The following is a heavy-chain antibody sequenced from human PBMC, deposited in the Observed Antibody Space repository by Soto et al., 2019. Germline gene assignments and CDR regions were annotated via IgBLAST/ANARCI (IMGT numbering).Heavy chain of an antibody. CDR2: INTYNGMT. D-gene: IGHD5-12*01. CDR1: GYTFINYH. CDR3: AKSPRGEMATD. Sequence: QVQLVQSGGEVKKPGASVTVSCKASGYTFINYHITWVRQAPGQGLEWMAWINTYNGMTDYAQKVQGRVTMTRDTSTSTAYLELRNLGSDDTAVYFCAKSPRGEMATDWGQGTLVTVSS. V-gene: IGHV1-18*01. J-gene: IGHJ4*02.